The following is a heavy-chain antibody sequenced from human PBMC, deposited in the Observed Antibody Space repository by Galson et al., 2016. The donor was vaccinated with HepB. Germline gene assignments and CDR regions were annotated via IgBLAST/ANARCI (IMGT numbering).Heavy chain of an antibody. D-gene: IGHD2-8*02. Sequence: SLRLSCAASGFTFTNYAMSWVRQAPGKGLEWVPGISVSGRGTHYTDPVKGRFTISRENSKTTLYRQMNSLRAEDTAFYDCAKEKGTGYSPFDYWGQGTLITVSS. CDR3: AKEKGTGYSPFDY. V-gene: IGHV3-23*01. J-gene: IGHJ4*02. CDR1: GFTFTNYA. CDR2: ISVSGRGT.